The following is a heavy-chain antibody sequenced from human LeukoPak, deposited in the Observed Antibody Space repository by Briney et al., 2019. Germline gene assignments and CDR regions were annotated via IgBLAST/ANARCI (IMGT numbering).Heavy chain of an antibody. Sequence: GGSLRLSCVASGFKKYAMSWVRQAPVKGLEWVSAISGSGGSTYYADSVKGRFAISRDNSKNTLYLQMNSLSAEDTVVYFCAIESGYSPLGYKDVWGKGTTVTVSS. J-gene: IGHJ6*03. V-gene: IGHV3-23*01. CDR3: AIESGYSPLGYKDV. D-gene: IGHD5-18*01. CDR2: ISGSGGST. CDR1: GFKKYA.